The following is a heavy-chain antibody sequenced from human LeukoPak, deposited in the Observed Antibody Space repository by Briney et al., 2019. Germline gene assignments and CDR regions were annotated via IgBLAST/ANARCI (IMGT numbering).Heavy chain of an antibody. V-gene: IGHV4-30-2*01. J-gene: IGHJ5*02. Sequence: SQTLSLTCAVSGDSISSGAFYWNWIRQAPGKGPEWIGNIYRGRTRFNPSLTSRVTISLDMSKSQVSLNLTSVTAADTAIYYCAGEAEYGDSYSWGQGTLVVVSA. CDR1: GDSISSGAFY. CDR2: IYRGRT. CDR3: AGEAEYGDSYS. D-gene: IGHD2-21*02.